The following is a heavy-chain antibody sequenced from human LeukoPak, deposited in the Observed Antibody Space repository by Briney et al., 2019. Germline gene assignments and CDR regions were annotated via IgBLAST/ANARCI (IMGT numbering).Heavy chain of an antibody. D-gene: IGHD6-19*01. J-gene: IGHJ4*02. CDR3: ARGVGFSTGWYYFDY. Sequence: GGSLRLSCAASGFTFSTYTIHWVRQAPGEGLEYVSAISGNGGSTYYANSVKGRFTISRDNSKNTLYIQMGSLRAEDLAVYYCARGVGFSTGWYYFDYWGQGTLVTVSS. V-gene: IGHV3-64*01. CDR2: ISGNGGST. CDR1: GFTFSTYT.